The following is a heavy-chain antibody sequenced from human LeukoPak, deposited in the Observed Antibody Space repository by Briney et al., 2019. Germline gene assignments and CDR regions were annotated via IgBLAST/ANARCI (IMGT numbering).Heavy chain of an antibody. CDR3: ARLYQQSKWKYYYYYMDV. CDR2: VFDSGST. CDR1: GASFSTNY. J-gene: IGHJ6*03. D-gene: IGHD1-1*01. Sequence: SETLSLTCSVSGASFSTNYWSWIRQPPGRGLEWIGYVFDSGSTNYNPSLKSRVTISVDTSTKQFSLRLSSVTPADTAVYYCARLYQQSKWKYYYYYMDVWGKGTAVTVSS. V-gene: IGHV4-59*01.